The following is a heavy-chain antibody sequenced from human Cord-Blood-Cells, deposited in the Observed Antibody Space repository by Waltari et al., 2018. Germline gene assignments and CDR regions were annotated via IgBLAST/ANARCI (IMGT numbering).Heavy chain of an antibody. Sequence: EVQLVESGGGLVQPGRSLRLSCAASGFTFDDYAMHWVRQAPGKGLEWGSGISWNSGSIGYADSVKGRFTISRDNAKNSLYLQMNSLRAEDTALYYCAKGFQSYVDYWGQGTLVTVSS. CDR1: GFTFDDYA. CDR2: ISWNSGSI. J-gene: IGHJ4*02. CDR3: AKGFQSYVDY. V-gene: IGHV3-9*01. D-gene: IGHD2-21*01.